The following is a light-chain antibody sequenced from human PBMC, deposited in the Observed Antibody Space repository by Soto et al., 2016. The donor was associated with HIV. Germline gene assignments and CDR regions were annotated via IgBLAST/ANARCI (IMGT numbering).Light chain of an antibody. CDR2: QDN. CDR3: QTWDSNTPL. J-gene: IGLJ3*02. CDR1: KLGDKD. V-gene: IGLV3-1*01. Sequence: SYELTQPPSVSVSPGQTATITCSGDKLGDKDTSWYQQKPGQSPLLIIYQDNKRPSGIPERFSGSNSGNTATLTISGTQAMDEADFYCQTWDSNTPLFGGGTKLTVL.